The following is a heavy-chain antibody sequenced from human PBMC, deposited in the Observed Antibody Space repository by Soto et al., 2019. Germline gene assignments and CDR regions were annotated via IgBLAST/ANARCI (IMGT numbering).Heavy chain of an antibody. CDR2: IYWDDDK. CDR1: GFSLSTSGVG. D-gene: IGHD2-21*02. Sequence: QITLKESGPTLVKRTQTLTLTCTFSGFSLSTSGVGVGWSRQPPGKALEWLALIYWDDDKRYSPSLKSRLTITKDTSKNQVVLTMTNMDPVDTATYYCARVVTPAHFDYWGQGTLVTVSS. CDR3: ARVVTPAHFDY. V-gene: IGHV2-5*02. J-gene: IGHJ4*02.